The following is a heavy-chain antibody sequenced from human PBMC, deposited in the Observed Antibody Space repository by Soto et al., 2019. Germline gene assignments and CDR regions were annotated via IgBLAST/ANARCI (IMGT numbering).Heavy chain of an antibody. CDR1: GGSISSGGYY. J-gene: IGHJ3*02. CDR2: IYYSGST. CDR3: ASRYCSGGSCYSDAFDI. V-gene: IGHV4-31*03. Sequence: QVQLQESGPGLVKPSQTLSLTCTVSGGSISSGGYYWSWIRQHPEKGLEWIGYIYYSGSTYYNPSLKSRVTIAVDTSKNQFSLKLSSVTAADTAVYYCASRYCSGGSCYSDAFDIWGQGTMVTVSS. D-gene: IGHD2-15*01.